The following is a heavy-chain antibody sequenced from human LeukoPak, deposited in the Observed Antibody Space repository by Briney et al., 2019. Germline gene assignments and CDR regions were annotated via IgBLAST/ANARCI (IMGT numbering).Heavy chain of an antibody. Sequence: ASVKVSCKASGYTFTGYYMHWVRQAPGQGLEWMGWINPNSGGTNYAQEFQGRVTMTRDTSISTAYMELSRLRSDDTAVYYCARGSYYDYVWGSYRYDYWGQGTLVTVSS. V-gene: IGHV1-2*02. CDR3: ARGSYYDYVWGSYRYDY. D-gene: IGHD3-16*02. J-gene: IGHJ4*02. CDR2: INPNSGGT. CDR1: GYTFTGYY.